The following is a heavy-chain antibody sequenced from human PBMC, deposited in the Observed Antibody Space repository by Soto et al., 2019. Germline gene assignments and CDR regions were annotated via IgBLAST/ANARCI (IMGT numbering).Heavy chain of an antibody. CDR3: ARGSSGGREFDY. D-gene: IGHD3-3*01. CDR2: INHSGST. J-gene: IGHJ4*02. V-gene: IGHV4-4*02. Sequence: ASETLSLTCTVSGTSISSTFWWTWVRQPPGKGLEWIGEINHSGSTNYNPSLKSRVTISVDTSKNQFSLKLSSVTAADTAVYYCARGSSGGREFDYWGQGTLVTVSS. CDR1: GTSISSTFW.